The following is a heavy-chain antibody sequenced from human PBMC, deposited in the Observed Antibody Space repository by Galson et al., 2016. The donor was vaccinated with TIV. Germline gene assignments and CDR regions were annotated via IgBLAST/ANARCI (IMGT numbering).Heavy chain of an antibody. CDR1: GYTFSTYG. D-gene: IGHD5-18*01. J-gene: IGHJ3*01. CDR3: ARSFVESAKAVLDV. V-gene: IGHV1-18*01. CDR2: INPKSGDA. Sequence: SVKVSCKASGYTFSTYGITWVRQAPGQGPEWMGWINPKSGDAHYADDLQDRAILTTDTSTRTAYMELRSLRFDDSAVYYCARSFVESAKAVLDVWGQGTKVIVSS.